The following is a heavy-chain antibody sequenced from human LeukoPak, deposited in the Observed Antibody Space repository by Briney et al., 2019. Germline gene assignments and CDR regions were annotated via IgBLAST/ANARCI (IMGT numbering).Heavy chain of an antibody. Sequence: GGSLRLSCAASGFTVSNTYMSWVRQAPEKGLEWVSVISSGGGTYFADSVKGRFTISRDNSKNTVFLQMNNLRADDTAMYYCARDRGIAAHYGMDVWGQGTTVTVSS. J-gene: IGHJ6*02. CDR1: GFTVSNTY. V-gene: IGHV3-53*01. CDR2: ISSGGGT. D-gene: IGHD6-6*01. CDR3: ARDRGIAAHYGMDV.